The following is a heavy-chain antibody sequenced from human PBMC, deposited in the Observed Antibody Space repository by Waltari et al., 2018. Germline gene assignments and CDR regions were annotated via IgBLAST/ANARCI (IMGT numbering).Heavy chain of an antibody. D-gene: IGHD6-13*01. V-gene: IGHV3-33*06. CDR1: GFTFSSYG. CDR2: IWYDGSNK. CDR3: AKVDSSSWYHYYYYYMDV. Sequence: QVQLVESGGGVVQPGRSLRLSCAASGFTFSSYGMHWVRQAPGKGREWVAVIWYDGSNKYYADSVKGRFTISRDNSKNTLYLQMNSLRAEDTAVYYCAKVDSSSWYHYYYYYMDVWGKGTTVTVSS. J-gene: IGHJ6*03.